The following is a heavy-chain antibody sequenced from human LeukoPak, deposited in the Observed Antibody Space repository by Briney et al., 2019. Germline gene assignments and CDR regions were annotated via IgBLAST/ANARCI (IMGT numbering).Heavy chain of an antibody. CDR2: IYSSGST. J-gene: IGHJ2*01. CDR1: GGSISRYY. V-gene: IGHV4-4*07. D-gene: IGHD4-23*01. CDR3: ARLSVISPHRYFDL. Sequence: SETLSLTCTVSGGSISRYYWIWIRQPAGKGLEYIGRIYSSGSTNYNPSLKSRVTMSVDTFKNQFSLKLSSVTAADTAMYYCARLSVISPHRYFDLWGRGTLVTVSS.